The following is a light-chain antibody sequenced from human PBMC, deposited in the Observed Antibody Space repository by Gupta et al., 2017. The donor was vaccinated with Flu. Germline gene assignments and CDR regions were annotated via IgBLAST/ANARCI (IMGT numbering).Light chain of an antibody. Sequence: PSSLSASVGDRVTITCRASEIINTYLNWYQQKPGKAPKLLIYVASHLQSGVPSRFSGSGSGTDFTLTISSVQLEDFATYYCEPSHSTWLTFGGGTKVEI. CDR2: VAS. CDR3: EPSHSTWLT. V-gene: IGKV1-39*01. CDR1: EIINTY. J-gene: IGKJ4*01.